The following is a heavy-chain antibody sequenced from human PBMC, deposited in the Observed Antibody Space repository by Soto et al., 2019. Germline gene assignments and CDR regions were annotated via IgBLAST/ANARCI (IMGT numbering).Heavy chain of an antibody. CDR2: IYYSGST. D-gene: IGHD3-22*01. J-gene: IGHJ4*02. V-gene: IGHV4-31*03. CDR3: ARTRYYYDSSGPYYFDY. Sequence: SETLSLTCTVSGGSISSCGYYWSWIRQHPGKGLEWIGYIYYSGSTYYNPSLKSRVTISVDTSKNQFSLKLSSVTAADTAVYYCARTRYYYDSSGPYYFDYWGQGTLVTVSS. CDR1: GGSISSCGYY.